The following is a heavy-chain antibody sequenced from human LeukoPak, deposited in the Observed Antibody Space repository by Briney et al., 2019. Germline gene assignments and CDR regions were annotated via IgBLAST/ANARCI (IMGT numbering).Heavy chain of an antibody. CDR1: GVSISSYY. Sequence: PSETLSLTCTVSGVSISSYYWSWIRQPPGKGREWIGYIYYSGSTNYNRSLKSRVTISVDTSKNQFCLKVSSVTASYTAVYYCARQYYYYYMDVWGKGTTVTVSS. V-gene: IGHV4-59*08. CDR3: ARQYYYYYMDV. J-gene: IGHJ6*03. CDR2: IYYSGST.